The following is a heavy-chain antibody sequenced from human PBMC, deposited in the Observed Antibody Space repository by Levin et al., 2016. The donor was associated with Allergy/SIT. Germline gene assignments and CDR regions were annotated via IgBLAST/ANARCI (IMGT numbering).Heavy chain of an antibody. CDR3: VRDLGGRYGY. CDR1: GFTFVDYY. V-gene: IGHV3-11*06. CDR2: ISSAGGDA. J-gene: IGHJ4*02. Sequence: GGSLRLSCEASGFTFVDYYMSWMRQVPGRGLEWVAYISSAGGDADYADSVRGRFTISRDNAKNTLYLEMNSLRAEDTAVYYCVRDLGGRYGYWGQGALVTVSS. D-gene: IGHD2-15*01.